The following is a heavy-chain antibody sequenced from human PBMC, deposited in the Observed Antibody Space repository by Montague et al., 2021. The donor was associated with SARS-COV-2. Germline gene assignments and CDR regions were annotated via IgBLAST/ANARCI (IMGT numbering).Heavy chain of an antibody. CDR1: GGSISSTSYY. CDR2: IYYSGST. CDR3: VRQPGQWLPREWFWFDP. Sequence: SETLSLTSTVSGGSISSTSYYWGWIRQPPGKGLEWIGSIYYSGSTYYNPSLKSRVTISVDTSKNQFSLTLSSVTAADTAVYYCVRQPGQWLPREWFWFDPWGQGTLVTVSS. V-gene: IGHV4-39*01. D-gene: IGHD6-19*01. J-gene: IGHJ5*02.